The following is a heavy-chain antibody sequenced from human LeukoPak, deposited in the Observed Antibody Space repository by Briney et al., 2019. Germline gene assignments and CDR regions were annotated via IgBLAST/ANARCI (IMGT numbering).Heavy chain of an antibody. CDR2: IHHSGST. V-gene: IGHV4-38-2*01. Sequence: PSETLSLTCAVSGYSISRGYHWGWIRQPPGKGLEWIGSIHHSGSTYYNSSLKSRVTISVDTSKNQFSLKVSSATAADTAVYYCARVNWNPDYWGQGTLVTVPS. J-gene: IGHJ4*02. CDR3: ARVNWNPDY. CDR1: GYSISRGYH. D-gene: IGHD1-1*01.